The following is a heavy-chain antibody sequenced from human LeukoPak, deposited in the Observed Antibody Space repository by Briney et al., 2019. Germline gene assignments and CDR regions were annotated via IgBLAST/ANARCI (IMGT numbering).Heavy chain of an antibody. V-gene: IGHV3-74*01. CDR2: IISDGSTT. J-gene: IGHJ4*02. CDR3: ARGTYGFGH. CDR1: GFTFSNHW. Sequence: GGSLRLSCAASGFTFSNHWMHWVRQAAGKGLVWVSRIISDGSTTNYADAVKGRFTISRDNAKNTLYLQMNSLRAEDTAIYYCARGTYGFGHWGQGTLVTVSS. D-gene: IGHD3-10*01.